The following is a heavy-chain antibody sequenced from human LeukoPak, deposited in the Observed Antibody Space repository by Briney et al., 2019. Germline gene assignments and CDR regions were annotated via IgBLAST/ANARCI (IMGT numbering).Heavy chain of an antibody. CDR1: GFTFSSYS. Sequence: PGGSLRLSCAASGFTFSSYSMNWVRQAPGKGLEWVSYISSSSSTIYYADSVKGRFTISRDNAKNSLYLQMNSLRAEDTAVYYCARSSTYDYVWGSYLSPEFDYWGQGTLVTVSS. V-gene: IGHV3-48*01. CDR3: ARSSTYDYVWGSYLSPEFDY. D-gene: IGHD3-16*02. CDR2: ISSSSSTI. J-gene: IGHJ4*02.